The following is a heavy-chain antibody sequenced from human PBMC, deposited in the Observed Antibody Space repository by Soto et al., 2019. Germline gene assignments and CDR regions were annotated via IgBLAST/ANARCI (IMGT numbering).Heavy chain of an antibody. CDR3: AKGDNLGPKTGYAFDP. CDR1: GDSVSSNTAS. J-gene: IGHJ5*02. D-gene: IGHD5-12*01. Sequence: SQTLSLTCVISGDSVSSNTASWNWIRQSPSRGLEWLGRTYFRSKWYNDYAVSVKSRIIINPGTSNNQFSLQLNSVTPEDTAVYFCAKGDNLGPKTGYAFDPWGQRIMVTVSS. V-gene: IGHV6-1*01. CDR2: TYFRSKWYN.